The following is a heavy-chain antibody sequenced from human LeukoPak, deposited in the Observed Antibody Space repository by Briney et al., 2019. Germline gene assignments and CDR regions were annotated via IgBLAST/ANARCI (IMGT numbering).Heavy chain of an antibody. CDR3: ARGLIAADGVWFDP. J-gene: IGHJ5*02. Sequence: PSETLSLTCSVSGDSISSGSFYWSWIRQPAGSGLEWIGRIYPSGSTNYNPSLKSRVTISLDTSKNQFSLKLSSVTAADTAVYYCARGLIAADGVWFDPWGQGTLVTVSS. CDR2: IYPSGST. V-gene: IGHV4-61*02. D-gene: IGHD6-13*01. CDR1: GDSISSGSFY.